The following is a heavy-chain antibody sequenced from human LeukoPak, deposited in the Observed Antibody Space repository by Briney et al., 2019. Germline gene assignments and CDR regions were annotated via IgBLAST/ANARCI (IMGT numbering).Heavy chain of an antibody. D-gene: IGHD4-17*01. CDR3: ARGGASFYGDYFNWFDP. J-gene: IGHJ5*02. V-gene: IGHV4-39*07. CDR1: GGSISSSSYY. Sequence: SETLSLTCTVSGGSISSSSYYWGWIRQPPGKGLEWIGSIYYSGSTYYNPSLKSRVTISVDTSKNQFSLKLSSVTAADTAVYYCARGGASFYGDYFNWFDPWGQGTLVTVSS. CDR2: IYYSGST.